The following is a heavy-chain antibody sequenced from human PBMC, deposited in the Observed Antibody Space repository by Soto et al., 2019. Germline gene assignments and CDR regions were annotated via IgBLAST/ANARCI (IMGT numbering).Heavy chain of an antibody. J-gene: IGHJ6*02. CDR2: IYYSGST. Sequence: SETLSLTCTVSGGSISSGGYYWSWIRQHPGKGLEWIGYIYYSGSTYYNPSLKSRVTISVDTSKNQFSLKLSSVTAADTAVYYCAISYYDFWSAKDYYYGMDVWGQGTTVTVSS. V-gene: IGHV4-31*03. D-gene: IGHD3-3*01. CDR3: AISYYDFWSAKDYYYGMDV. CDR1: GGSISSGGYY.